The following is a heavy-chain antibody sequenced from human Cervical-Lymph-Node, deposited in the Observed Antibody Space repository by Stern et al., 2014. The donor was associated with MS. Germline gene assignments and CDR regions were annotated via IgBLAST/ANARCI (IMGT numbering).Heavy chain of an antibody. CDR1: GGSISSGSYY. CDR3: ARAPIAAAAFDY. D-gene: IGHD6-13*01. V-gene: IGHV4-61*02. Sequence: QLQLQESGPGLVKPSQTLSLTCTVSGGSISSGSYYWSWIRQPAGKGLEWIGRIYTSGSTNYNPSLKSRVPISVDTSKTHFPRKLSSVTAADTAVYYCARAPIAAAAFDYWGQGTLVTVSS. CDR2: IYTSGST. J-gene: IGHJ4*02.